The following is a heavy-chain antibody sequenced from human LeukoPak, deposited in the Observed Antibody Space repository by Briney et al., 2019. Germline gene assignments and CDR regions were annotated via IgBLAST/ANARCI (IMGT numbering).Heavy chain of an antibody. D-gene: IGHD6-19*01. J-gene: IGHJ4*02. CDR3: ARVGKNGWDFDH. V-gene: IGHV3-7*01. CDR2: IIEGGDVK. Sequence: GGSLRLSCAASGFTFISYGMQWVRQAPGKGLAWVANIIEGGDVKYYVDSVKGRFTISRDNTKNSLYLQMTSLRADDTAVYYCARVGKNGWDFDHWGQGTLVTVSS. CDR1: GFTFISYG.